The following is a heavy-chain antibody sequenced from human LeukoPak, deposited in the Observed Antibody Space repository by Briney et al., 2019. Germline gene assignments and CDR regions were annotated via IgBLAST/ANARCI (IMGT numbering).Heavy chain of an antibody. Sequence: ASVKVSCKASGGTFSSYAISWVRQAPGQGLEWMGGIIPIFGTANYAQKFQGRVTITADESTSTAYMELSSLRSEDTAVYYCARLSGYCSGGSCYSYWGQGTLVTVSS. J-gene: IGHJ4*02. CDR3: ARLSGYCSGGSCYSY. CDR2: IIPIFGTA. D-gene: IGHD2-15*01. V-gene: IGHV1-69*13. CDR1: GGTFSSYA.